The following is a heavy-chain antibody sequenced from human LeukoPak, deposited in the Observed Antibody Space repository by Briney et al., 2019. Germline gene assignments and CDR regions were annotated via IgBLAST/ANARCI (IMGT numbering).Heavy chain of an antibody. D-gene: IGHD6-6*01. J-gene: IGHJ5*02. CDR3: AREYSSSENWFDP. CDR2: ISSSGSTI. V-gene: IGHV3-11*01. CDR1: GFTFSDYY. Sequence: GGSLRLSCAASGFTFSDYYMSWIRQAPGKGLEWVSYISSSGSTIYYADSVKGRFTISRDNAKNSLYLQVNSLRAEDTAVYYCAREYSSSENWFDPWGQGTLVTVSS.